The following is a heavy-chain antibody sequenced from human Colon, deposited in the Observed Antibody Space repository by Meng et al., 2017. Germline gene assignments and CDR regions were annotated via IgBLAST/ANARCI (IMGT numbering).Heavy chain of an antibody. CDR2: LNSDGSRT. Sequence: EVQLVESGGGLAQPGGSLILSCAASGFTFTSHWMHWVRQAPGKGLVWVSRLNSDGSRTDYADSVKGRFTISRDNAKNTLDLEMNSLRADDTAVYYCVREGYSYGFFDQWGQGTLVTVSS. V-gene: IGHV3-74*01. D-gene: IGHD5-18*01. CDR1: GFTFTSHW. J-gene: IGHJ4*02. CDR3: VREGYSYGFFDQ.